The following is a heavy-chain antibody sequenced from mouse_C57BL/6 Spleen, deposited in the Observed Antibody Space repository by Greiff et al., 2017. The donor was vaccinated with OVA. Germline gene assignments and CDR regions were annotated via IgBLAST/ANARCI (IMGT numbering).Heavy chain of an antibody. Sequence: VQLQQSGAELVKPGASVKLSCKASGYTFTEYTIHWVKQRSGQGREWIGWFYPGSGSIKYNEKFKDKATLTADKSSSTVYMELSRLTSEDSAVYFCARHEDRSDGYYSWYFDVWGTGTTVTVSS. V-gene: IGHV1-62-2*01. CDR2: FYPGSGSI. CDR3: ARHEDRSDGYYSWYFDV. CDR1: GYTFTEYT. D-gene: IGHD2-3*01. J-gene: IGHJ1*03.